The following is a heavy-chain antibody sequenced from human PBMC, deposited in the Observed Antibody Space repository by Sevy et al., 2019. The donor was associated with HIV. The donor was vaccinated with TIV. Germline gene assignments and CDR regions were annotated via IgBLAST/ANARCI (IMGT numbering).Heavy chain of an antibody. CDR1: GYTFTGYY. CDR3: ARGVAAGPPNWFDP. CDR2: INPNSGGT. J-gene: IGHJ5*02. V-gene: IGHV1-2*06. D-gene: IGHD6-6*01. Sequence: ASVKVSCKASGYTFTGYYMHWVRQAPGQGLEWMGRINPNSGGTNYAQKFQGRVTMTRDTSISTAYMELSRLRSDDTAVYYWARGVAAGPPNWFDPWGQGTLVTVSS.